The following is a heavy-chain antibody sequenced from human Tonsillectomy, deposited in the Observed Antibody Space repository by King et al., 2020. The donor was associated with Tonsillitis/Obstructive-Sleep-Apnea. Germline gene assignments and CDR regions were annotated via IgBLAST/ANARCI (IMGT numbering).Heavy chain of an antibody. V-gene: IGHV3-48*02. J-gene: IGHJ5*02. D-gene: IGHD2-15*01. CDR3: ARVRDVVVVAARGFEP. CDR1: GFTFSSYS. CDR2: ISSSSSTI. Sequence: VQLVESGGGLVQPGGSLRLSCAASGFTFSSYSMNWVRQAPGKGLEWVSYISSSSSTIYYADSVKGRFTISRDNAENSLYLQMNSLRDEDTAVYYCARVRDVVVVAARGFEPCGQGTLVTVSS.